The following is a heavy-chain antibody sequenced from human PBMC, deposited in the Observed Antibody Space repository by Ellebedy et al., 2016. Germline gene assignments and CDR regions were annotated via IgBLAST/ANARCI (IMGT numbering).Heavy chain of an antibody. CDR2: ISWEGGST. V-gene: IGHV3-43D*03. J-gene: IGHJ5*02. D-gene: IGHD3-22*01. Sequence: GESLKISXAASGFNFEGHAMHWVRQAPGKGLEWVSVISWEGGSTYYADSVKGRFTMFRDNTKNSLYLQMNSLRSEDTALYYCTKDFRSGYSCGYESWGQGTLVTVSS. CDR3: TKDFRSGYSCGYES. CDR1: GFNFEGHA.